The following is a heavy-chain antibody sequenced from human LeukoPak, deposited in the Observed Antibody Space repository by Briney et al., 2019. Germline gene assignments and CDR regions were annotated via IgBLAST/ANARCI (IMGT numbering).Heavy chain of an antibody. CDR3: ARAEGYGAFDI. CDR2: IYYSGST. CDR1: GGSISSYY. D-gene: IGHD5-12*01. Sequence: SETLSLTCTVSGGSISSYYWSWIRQPPGKGLEWIGYIYYSGSTNYNPSLKSRVTISVDTSKNQFSLKLSSVTAADTAVYYCARAEGYGAFDIWGQGTMVTVSS. J-gene: IGHJ3*02. V-gene: IGHV4-59*01.